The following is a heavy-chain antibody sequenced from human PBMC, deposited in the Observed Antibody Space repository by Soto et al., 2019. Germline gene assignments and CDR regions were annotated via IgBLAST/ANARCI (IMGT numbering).Heavy chain of an antibody. Sequence: QVHLVQSGAEVRMPGASVKVSCKASGYTFTDYFMHWVRQAPGQGLEWMGIINPRSGDTGYAQKFQGRVIMTTDTATSTVYMELSGLTSEDTAIYYCARIDCYNSDCFSNWFDPWGQGTLVIVSS. CDR1: GYTFTDYF. J-gene: IGHJ5*02. D-gene: IGHD6-25*01. V-gene: IGHV1-46*03. CDR2: INPRSGDT. CDR3: ARIDCYNSDCFSNWFDP.